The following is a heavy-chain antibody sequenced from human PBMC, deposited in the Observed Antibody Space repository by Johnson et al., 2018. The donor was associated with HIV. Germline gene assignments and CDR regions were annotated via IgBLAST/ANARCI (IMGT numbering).Heavy chain of an antibody. D-gene: IGHD6-13*01. V-gene: IGHV3-9*01. Sequence: QLVESGGGVVQTGRSLRLSCVASGFTFDDYAMHWVRQAPGRGLEWVSGITWHSGEIDYADSVEGRFTISRDNTKNSLYLQMNSLRVEDTAVYYCARDPAAAALRAFDIWGQGTMVTVSS. CDR1: GFTFDDYA. J-gene: IGHJ3*02. CDR2: ITWHSGEI. CDR3: ARDPAAAALRAFDI.